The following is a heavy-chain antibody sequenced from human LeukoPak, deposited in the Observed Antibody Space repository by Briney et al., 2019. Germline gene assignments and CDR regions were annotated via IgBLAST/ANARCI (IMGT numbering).Heavy chain of an antibody. CDR1: GFTFSTYW. CDR3: ARDLRGIGDETAF. D-gene: IGHD3-16*01. V-gene: IGHV3-74*03. CDR2: INSDGGTT. J-gene: IGHJ4*02. Sequence: GGSLRLSCAASGFTFSTYWMHWVRQAPGKGLVWVSRINSDGGTTTYVDSVKGRFTISRDNAKNTLYLRMNSLRAEDTAIYYCARDLRGIGDETAFWGQGTLVTVSS.